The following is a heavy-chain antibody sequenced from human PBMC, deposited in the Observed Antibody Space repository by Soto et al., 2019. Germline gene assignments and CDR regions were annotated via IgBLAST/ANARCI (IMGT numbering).Heavy chain of an antibody. Sequence: QGHLQESGPGLVRPSETLSLTCIVSGGSGRESHYSWGWFRQPPGKGLEWSGNVFSPGRTSYNPSLQSRVTVSVDTSRNQIFLKVNSVTATDTALYYCATYLAWGKGTPVTVSS. D-gene: IGHD3-16*01. CDR1: GGSGRESHYS. CDR2: VFSPGRT. J-gene: IGHJ5*02. CDR3: ATYLA. V-gene: IGHV4-39*01.